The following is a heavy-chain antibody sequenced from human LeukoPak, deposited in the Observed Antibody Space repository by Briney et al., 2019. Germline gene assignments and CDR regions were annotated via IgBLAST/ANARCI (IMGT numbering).Heavy chain of an antibody. J-gene: IGHJ6*03. CDR2: IKQDGSEK. Sequence: PGGSLRLSCAASGFTFSTYWMTWVRQAPGKGLEWVANIKQDGSEKYYVDSVKGRFTISRDNAKNSLYLQMNSLRAEDTAVYYCARERVYSGYDYYYYYYYMDVWGKGTTVTISS. CDR3: ARERVYSGYDYYYYYYYMDV. D-gene: IGHD5-12*01. V-gene: IGHV3-7*01. CDR1: GFTFSTYW.